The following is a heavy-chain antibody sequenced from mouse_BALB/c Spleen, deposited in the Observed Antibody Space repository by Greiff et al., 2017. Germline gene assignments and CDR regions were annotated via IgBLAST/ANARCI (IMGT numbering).Heavy chain of an antibody. Sequence: VKLQESGPELVKPGASVRISCKASGYTFTSYYIHWVKQRPGQGLEWIGWIYPGNVNTKYNEKFKGKATLTADKSSSTAYMQLSSLTSEDSAVYFCARETYYGNPWFAYWGQGNLVTVSA. CDR2: IYPGNVNT. D-gene: IGHD2-10*01. CDR1: GYTFTSYY. V-gene: IGHV1S56*01. CDR3: ARETYYGNPWFAY. J-gene: IGHJ3*01.